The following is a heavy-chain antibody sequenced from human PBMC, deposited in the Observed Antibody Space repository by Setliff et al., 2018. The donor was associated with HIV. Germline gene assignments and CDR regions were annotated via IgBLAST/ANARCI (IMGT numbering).Heavy chain of an antibody. CDR3: ARPTRHCGGDCWAFDI. J-gene: IGHJ3*02. CDR2: IIPIFGTA. Sequence: SVKVSCKASGGTFSSYAISWVRQAPGQGLEWMGGIIPIFGTANYAQKSQGRVTITTDESTSTAYMELSSLRSEDTAVYYCARPTRHCGGDCWAFDIWGQGTMVTVSS. V-gene: IGHV1-69*05. CDR1: GGTFSSYA. D-gene: IGHD2-21*02.